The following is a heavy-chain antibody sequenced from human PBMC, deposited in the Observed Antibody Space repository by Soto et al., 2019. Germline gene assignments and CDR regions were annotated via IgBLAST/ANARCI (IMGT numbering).Heavy chain of an antibody. CDR2: INQSGSP. CDR3: ERDSNMGETYLDY. V-gene: IGHV4-34*01. J-gene: IGHJ4*02. Sequence: PSETLSLTCAVYGESFSGYYWTWIRQPPGKGLEWIGEINQSGSPNYNPSPKSPVTISVDTSNNQFSLKLSSVAGADTAVYYCERDSNMGETYLDYWGQGTPVTVSS. CDR1: GESFSGYY. D-gene: IGHD3-22*01.